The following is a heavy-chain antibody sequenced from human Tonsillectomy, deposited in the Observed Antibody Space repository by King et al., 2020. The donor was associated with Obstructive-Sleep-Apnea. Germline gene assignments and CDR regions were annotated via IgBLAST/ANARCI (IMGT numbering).Heavy chain of an antibody. J-gene: IGHJ4*02. V-gene: IGHV3-11*06. CDR3: ASLPLSMDDSRGHVDY. CDR1: GFTFSDYY. Sequence: VQLVESGGGLVKPGGSLRLSCAASGFTFSDYYMSWIRQAPGKGLEWVSYISSSSSYTNYADSVKGRFTISRDNAKNSLYLQMNSLRAEDTAVYYCASLPLSMDDSRGHVDYWGQGTLVTVSS. D-gene: IGHD3-22*01. CDR2: ISSSSSYT.